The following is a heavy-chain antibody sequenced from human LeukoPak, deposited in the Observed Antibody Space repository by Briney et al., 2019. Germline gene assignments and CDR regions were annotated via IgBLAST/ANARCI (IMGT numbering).Heavy chain of an antibody. D-gene: IGHD2-21*01. CDR3: ALWSSDDY. CDR2: ISGSGGST. CDR1: GFTSSSYS. J-gene: IGHJ4*02. V-gene: IGHV3-23*01. Sequence: GGSLRLSCVASGFTSSSYSMSWVRQAPGKGLEWVSAISGSGGSTNYADSVKGRFTISRDNSKHTLYLQMNSLRAEDTAVYYCALWSSDDYWGQGTLVTVSS.